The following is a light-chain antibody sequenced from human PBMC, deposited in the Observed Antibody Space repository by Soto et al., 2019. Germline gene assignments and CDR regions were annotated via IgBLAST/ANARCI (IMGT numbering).Light chain of an antibody. Sequence: QSALTQPASVSGSPGQSITISCTGTGSDIGSYNYVSWYQHHPGKVPKFIIYDVTNRPSGVSDRSSGSKSGNTASLTISGLQAEDEADYYCNSYTSASTYVFGTGTKVTVL. CDR2: DVT. CDR1: GSDIGSYNY. J-gene: IGLJ1*01. CDR3: NSYTSASTYV. V-gene: IGLV2-14*03.